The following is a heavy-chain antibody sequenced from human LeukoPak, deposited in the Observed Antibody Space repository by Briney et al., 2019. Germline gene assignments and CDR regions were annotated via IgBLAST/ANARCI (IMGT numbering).Heavy chain of an antibody. V-gene: IGHV3-7*04. Sequence: GGSLRLSCAVSGFSFTNFRMSWVRQAPGRGLEWVANIHPEGNEKYHVESVKGRFTISRDNTKNLLFLQMHGLRVEDTAVYYCARGDAFSGDHWGQGTLVTVSS. CDR3: ARGDAFSGDH. CDR2: IHPEGNEK. CDR1: GFSFTNFR. J-gene: IGHJ4*02.